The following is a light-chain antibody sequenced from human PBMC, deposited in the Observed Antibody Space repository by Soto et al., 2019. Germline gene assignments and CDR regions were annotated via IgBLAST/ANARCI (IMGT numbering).Light chain of an antibody. Sequence: QSVLAQPASVSGSPRQSITISCTGTGSDVGGFNYVSWYQQHPGKAPKLIIYDVSNRPSGVSNRFSGSKSGNTASLTISGLQAEDEADYYCSSYTSSSALYVFGTGTKVTVL. CDR3: SSYTSSSALYV. CDR1: GSDVGGFNY. V-gene: IGLV2-14*01. CDR2: DVS. J-gene: IGLJ1*01.